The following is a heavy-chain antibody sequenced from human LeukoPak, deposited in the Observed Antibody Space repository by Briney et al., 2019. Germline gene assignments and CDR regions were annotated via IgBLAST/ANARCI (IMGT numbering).Heavy chain of an antibody. Sequence: ASVKVSCKASGGTFTSYAISWVRQAPGEGLEWMGGIIPIFGTANYAQKFQGRVTITADESTSTAYMELSSLRSEDTAVYYCARAGGSLWFGDIRNWGQGTLVTVSS. D-gene: IGHD3-10*01. V-gene: IGHV1-69*13. J-gene: IGHJ4*02. CDR2: IIPIFGTA. CDR3: ARAGGSLWFGDIRN. CDR1: GGTFTSYA.